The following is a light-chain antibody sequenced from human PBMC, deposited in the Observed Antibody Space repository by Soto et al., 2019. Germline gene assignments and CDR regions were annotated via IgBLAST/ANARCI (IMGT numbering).Light chain of an antibody. CDR2: GAS. CDR1: QSVGDN. J-gene: IGKJ5*01. V-gene: IGKV3-15*01. Sequence: VMTQSPATLSVSPGERVTLSCRSRQSVGDNLAWFQQKPGQGPRLLIYGASTRATGIPVRFSGSGSETDFTLTISSLRSEDSAVYLCQQYNNWPITFGQGIRLEI. CDR3: QQYNNWPIT.